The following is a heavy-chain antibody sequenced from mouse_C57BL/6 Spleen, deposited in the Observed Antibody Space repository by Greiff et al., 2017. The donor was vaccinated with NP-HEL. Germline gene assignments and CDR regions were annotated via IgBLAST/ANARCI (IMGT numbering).Heavy chain of an antibody. CDR1: GYAFSSYW. J-gene: IGHJ1*03. CDR2: IYPGDGDT. D-gene: IGHD1-1*01. Sequence: QVQLQQSGAELVKPGASVKISCKASGYAFSSYWMNWVKQRPGKGLEWIGQIYPGDGDTNYNGKFKGKATLTADKSSSTAYMQLSSLTSEDSAVYFCARSEYYGSRRYFDVWGTGTTVTVSS. CDR3: ARSEYYGSRRYFDV. V-gene: IGHV1-80*01.